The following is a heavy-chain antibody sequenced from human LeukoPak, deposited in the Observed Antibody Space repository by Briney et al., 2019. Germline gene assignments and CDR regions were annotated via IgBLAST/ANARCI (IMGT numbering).Heavy chain of an antibody. D-gene: IGHD3-3*01. V-gene: IGHV4-59*01. CDR3: ARDQRITIFGVVQDYYYGMDV. CDR1: GGSISSYY. J-gene: IGHJ6*02. Sequence: SETLSLTCTVSGGSISSYYWSWIRQPPGKGLEWIGYIYYSGSTNYNPSLKSRVTISVDASKNQFSLKLGSVTAADTAVYYCARDQRITIFGVVQDYYYGMDVWGQGTTVTVSS. CDR2: IYYSGST.